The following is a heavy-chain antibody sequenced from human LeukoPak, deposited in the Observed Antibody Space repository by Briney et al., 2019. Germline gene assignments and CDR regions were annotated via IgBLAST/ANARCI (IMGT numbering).Heavy chain of an antibody. Sequence: PGGSLRLSCVASGFSFSSFSMNWVRQAPGKGLEWVATISGTGTYYLDSVKGRFTISRDDSKSTLYLQMNSLRADDTALYYCAKVHGDSLFDAWGQGTLVTVSS. V-gene: IGHV3-23*01. CDR2: ISGTGT. CDR3: AKVHGDSLFDA. D-gene: IGHD5-24*01. CDR1: GFSFSSFS. J-gene: IGHJ4*02.